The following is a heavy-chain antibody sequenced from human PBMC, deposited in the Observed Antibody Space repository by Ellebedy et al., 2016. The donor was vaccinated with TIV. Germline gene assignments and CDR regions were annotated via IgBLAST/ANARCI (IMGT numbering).Heavy chain of an antibody. V-gene: IGHV3-53*01. D-gene: IGHD3-9*01. CDR3: ARDRDYYDILTGYYTEGWVDY. CDR1: GFTVSSNY. CDR2: IYSGGST. Sequence: GESLKISCAASGFTVSSNYMSWVRQAPGKGLEWVSVIYSGGSTYYADSVKGRFTISRDNAKNSLYLQMNSLRAEDTAVYYCARDRDYYDILTGYYTEGWVDYWGQGTLVTVSS. J-gene: IGHJ4*02.